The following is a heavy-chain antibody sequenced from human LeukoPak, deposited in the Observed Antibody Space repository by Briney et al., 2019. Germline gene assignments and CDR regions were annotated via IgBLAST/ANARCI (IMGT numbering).Heavy chain of an antibody. D-gene: IGHD3-22*01. CDR3: ARLVVSDAFDI. Sequence: ASVKVSCKASGYTFTSYLMNWVRQAPGQGLEWMGWINTNTGNPTYVQGFIGRFVFSLDTSVSTAYLQISSLKAEDTAVYYCARLVVSDAFDIWGQGTMVTVSS. V-gene: IGHV7-4-1*02. J-gene: IGHJ3*02. CDR2: INTNTGNP. CDR1: GYTFTSYL.